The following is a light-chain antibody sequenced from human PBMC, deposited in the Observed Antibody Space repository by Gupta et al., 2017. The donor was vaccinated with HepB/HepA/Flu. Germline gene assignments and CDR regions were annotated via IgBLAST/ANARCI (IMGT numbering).Light chain of an antibody. Sequence: QSALTQPPSASGSPGQSVTISCTGTSSDVGGYNYVSWYQLHPGKAPKLMIYDVTNRPSGVPDRFSGSKSGNTASLTVSGLQAEDEADYYCSSYAGFNNFVFGTGTNVTVL. CDR1: SSDVGGYNY. V-gene: IGLV2-8*01. J-gene: IGLJ1*01. CDR3: SSYAGFNNFV. CDR2: DVT.